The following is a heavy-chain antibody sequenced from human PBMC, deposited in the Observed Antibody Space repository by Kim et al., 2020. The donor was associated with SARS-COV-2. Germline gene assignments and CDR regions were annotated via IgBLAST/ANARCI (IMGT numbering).Heavy chain of an antibody. CDR3: AGTRYCSYGVCYTKGYFDY. D-gene: IGHD2-8*01. J-gene: IGHJ4*02. Sequence: GGSLRLSCAASRITLSNYETNWVRQAPGKGLEWVSYISSSGGTIYYADSVKGRFTISRDNAKNSLYLQMNSLRAEDTAVYYCAGTRYCSYGVCYTKGYFDYWGQGTLVTVSS. CDR1: RITLSNYE. CDR2: ISSSGGTI. V-gene: IGHV3-48*03.